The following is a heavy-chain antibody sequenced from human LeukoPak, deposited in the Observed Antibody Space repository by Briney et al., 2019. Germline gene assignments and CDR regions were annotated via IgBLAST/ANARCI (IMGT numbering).Heavy chain of an antibody. J-gene: IGHJ6*03. CDR1: GGSFSSYY. V-gene: IGHV4-34*01. CDR2: INHSGST. Sequence: PSETLSLTCAVYGGSFSSYYWSWIRQPPGKGLEWIGEINHSGSTNYNPSLKSRVTISVDTSKNQFSLKLSSVTAADTAVYYCARGAGYCSSTSCYATYYYYYMDVWGKGTTVTVSS. D-gene: IGHD2-2*01. CDR3: ARGAGYCSSTSCYATYYYYYMDV.